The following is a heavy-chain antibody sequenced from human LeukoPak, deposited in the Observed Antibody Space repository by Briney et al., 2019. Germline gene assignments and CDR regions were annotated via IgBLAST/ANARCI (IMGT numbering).Heavy chain of an antibody. Sequence: PSETLSLTCTVSGGSISSSSYYWGWIRQPPGKGLEWVGSIFYSGSTYYNPSLKNRVTISVDTSKNQFSLKLNSVTAADTAVYYCARQTYTSGWYPYFQHWGQGTLVTVSS. J-gene: IGHJ1*01. V-gene: IGHV4-39*01. CDR2: IFYSGST. CDR3: ARQTYTSGWYPYFQH. D-gene: IGHD6-19*01. CDR1: GGSISSSSYY.